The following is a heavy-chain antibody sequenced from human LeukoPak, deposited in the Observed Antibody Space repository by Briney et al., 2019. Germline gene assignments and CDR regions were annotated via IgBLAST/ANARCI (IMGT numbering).Heavy chain of an antibody. CDR1: GFTFSSYG. V-gene: IGHV3-30*03. Sequence: GRSLRLSCGASGFTFSSYGMHWVRQAPGKGLEWVAVISYDGSNKYYADSVKGRFTISRDNSKNTLYLQMNSLRAEDTAVYYCARDVLGWFDPWGQGTLVTVSS. CDR2: ISYDGSNK. J-gene: IGHJ5*02. D-gene: IGHD6-6*01. CDR3: ARDVLGWFDP.